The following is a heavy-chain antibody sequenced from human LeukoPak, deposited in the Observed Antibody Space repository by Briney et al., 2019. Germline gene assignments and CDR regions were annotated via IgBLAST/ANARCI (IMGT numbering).Heavy chain of an antibody. CDR1: GFTFSSYS. V-gene: IGHV3-21*04. D-gene: IGHD6-13*01. Sequence: PGGSLRLSCAASGFTFSSYSMNWVRQAPGKGLEWVSSISSSSSYIYYADSVKGRFTISRDNAKNSLYLQMNSLRAEDTAVYYCARLVGIAAHHDAFDIWGQGTMVTVSS. J-gene: IGHJ3*02. CDR2: ISSSSSYI. CDR3: ARLVGIAAHHDAFDI.